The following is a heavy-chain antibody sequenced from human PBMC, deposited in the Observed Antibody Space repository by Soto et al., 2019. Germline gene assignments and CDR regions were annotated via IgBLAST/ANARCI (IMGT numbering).Heavy chain of an antibody. CDR2: ISYDGSNK. D-gene: IGHD3-10*01. CDR3: ARDDEGGSYCDLGY. Sequence: GGSLRLSCAASGFTFSSYAMNWVRQAPGKGLEWVAVISYDGSNKYYADSVKGRFTISRDNSKNTLYLQMNSLRTEDTAIYYCARDDEGGSYCDLGYWGQGTLVTVSS. J-gene: IGHJ4*02. CDR1: GFTFSSYA. V-gene: IGHV3-30-3*01.